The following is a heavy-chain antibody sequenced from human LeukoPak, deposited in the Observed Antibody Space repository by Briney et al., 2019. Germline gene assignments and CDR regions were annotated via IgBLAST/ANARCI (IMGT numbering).Heavy chain of an antibody. V-gene: IGHV1-18*01. Sequence: ASVKVSCKASGYTFTSYGISWVRQAPGQGLEWMGWISAYNGNTNYAQKLQGRVTMTTDTSTSTAYMELRSLRSDDTAVYYCARDFPKRITMIVVGDYWGQGTLVTVFS. J-gene: IGHJ4*02. D-gene: IGHD3-22*01. CDR1: GYTFTSYG. CDR2: ISAYNGNT. CDR3: ARDFPKRITMIVVGDY.